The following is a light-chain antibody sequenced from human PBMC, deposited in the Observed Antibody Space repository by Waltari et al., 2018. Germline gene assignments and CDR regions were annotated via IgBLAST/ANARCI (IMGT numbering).Light chain of an antibody. Sequence: DIVMTQSPDSLAVSLGERATIHCKSSQSVLYHPSNKSYLTWYQQKPGQPPKLLIYWASTRESGVPDRFSGSGSGTDFTLTISSLQAEDVAVYYCHQYYSTPWTFDQGTKVEIK. CDR3: HQYYSTPWT. CDR2: WAS. CDR1: QSVLYHPSNKSY. J-gene: IGKJ1*01. V-gene: IGKV4-1*01.